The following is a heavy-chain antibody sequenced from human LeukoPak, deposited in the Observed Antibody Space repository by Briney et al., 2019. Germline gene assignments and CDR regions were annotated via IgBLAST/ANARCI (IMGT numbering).Heavy chain of an antibody. V-gene: IGHV3-23*01. Sequence: GESLRLSCAASGFTFSSYAMSWVRQAPGKGLEWVSAISGSGGSTYYADSVKGRFTISRDNSKNTLYLQMNSLRAEDTAVYYCARVGDYGSGFDFWGQGTLVTVSS. CDR3: ARVGDYGSGFDF. J-gene: IGHJ4*02. CDR1: GFTFSSYA. D-gene: IGHD3-10*01. CDR2: ISGSGGST.